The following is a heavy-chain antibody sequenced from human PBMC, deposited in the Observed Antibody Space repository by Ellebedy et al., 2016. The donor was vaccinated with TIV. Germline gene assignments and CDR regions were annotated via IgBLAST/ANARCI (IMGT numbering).Heavy chain of an antibody. CDR2: LNHRGGT. D-gene: IGHD3-22*01. Sequence: SETLSLXXAVYGGSFSDYCWSWIRQSPGKGLERIGELNHRGGTNYNPSLKSRVTISRNTSKNQFSLNLTSMTAADTAVYYCARGRLLGPEIYDVSGYFPFYFDHWGQGTLVTVSS. V-gene: IGHV4-34*01. CDR1: GGSFSDYC. CDR3: ARGRLLGPEIYDVSGYFPFYFDH. J-gene: IGHJ4*02.